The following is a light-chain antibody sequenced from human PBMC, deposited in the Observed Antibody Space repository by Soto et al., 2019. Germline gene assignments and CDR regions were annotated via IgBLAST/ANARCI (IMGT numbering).Light chain of an antibody. CDR1: QAINGY. J-gene: IGKJ2*01. V-gene: IGKV1-39*01. CDR3: QQSYTSPFT. CDR2: RAS. Sequence: DIQMTQSPSSLSASAGDRVTITCRASQAINGYLNWYQHKRGKAPKLLIFRASTLHSEVPSRFSGSGSGTEFTLTISGLQPADLGTYYCQQSYTSPFTFGQGTRLEI.